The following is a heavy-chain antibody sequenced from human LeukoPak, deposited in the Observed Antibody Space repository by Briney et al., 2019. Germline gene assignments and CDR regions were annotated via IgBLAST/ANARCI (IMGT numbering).Heavy chain of an antibody. J-gene: IGHJ4*02. CDR3: ARGRLGPPVTGAPYGY. D-gene: IGHD2-21*02. Sequence: GGSLRLSCAASGFAFSNYWMNWVRQAPGKGLEWVANIKEDGSDKYYVDSVKGRFSISKDNAKNSLYLQMNSLRVEDTAVYYCARGRLGPPVTGAPYGYWGQGTLVTVSS. V-gene: IGHV3-7*01. CDR2: IKEDGSDK. CDR1: GFAFSNYW.